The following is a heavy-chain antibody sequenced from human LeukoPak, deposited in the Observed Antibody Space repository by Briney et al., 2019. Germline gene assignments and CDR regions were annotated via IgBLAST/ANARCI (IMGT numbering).Heavy chain of an antibody. CDR3: ARVLAIFGLDTTDFYMDV. D-gene: IGHD3/OR15-3a*01. J-gene: IGHJ6*03. CDR2: TSGSI. V-gene: IGHV4-59*11. CDR1: GASISSHY. Sequence: PSETLSLTCAVAGASISSHYWSWILQPPGKGLEWIGYTSGSISDNPSLKSRVAVSVDPSQNQVSLSLTSVTAADTAVYYCARVLAIFGLDTTDFYMDVWGKGTTVTVSS.